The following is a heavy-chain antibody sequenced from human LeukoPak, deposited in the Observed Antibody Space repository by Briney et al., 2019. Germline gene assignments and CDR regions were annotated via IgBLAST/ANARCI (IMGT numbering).Heavy chain of an antibody. CDR1: GFTFSSYA. Sequence: PGGSLRLSCAASGFTFSSYAMSWVRQAPGKGLEWVSAISGSGGSTYYADSVKGRFTISRDNAKKSLYLEMNSLRAEDTAVYYYARGEWSTSPFDYWGQGTLVTVSS. CDR2: ISGSGGST. V-gene: IGHV3-23*01. D-gene: IGHD1-26*01. J-gene: IGHJ4*02. CDR3: ARGEWSTSPFDY.